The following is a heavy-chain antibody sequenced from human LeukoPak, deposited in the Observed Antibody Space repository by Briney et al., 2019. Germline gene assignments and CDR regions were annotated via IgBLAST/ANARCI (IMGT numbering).Heavy chain of an antibody. CDR3: AKDLRDYYDSSGSVRPHAFDI. V-gene: IGHV3-23*01. D-gene: IGHD3-22*01. J-gene: IGHJ3*02. CDR1: GFTFSSYA. CDR2: ISGSGGST. Sequence: PGGSLRLSCAASGFTFSSYAMSWVRQAPGKGLEWVSAISGSGGSTYYADSVKGRFTISRDNSKNTLYLQMNSLRAEDTAVYYCAKDLRDYYDSSGSVRPHAFDIWGQGTMVTVSS.